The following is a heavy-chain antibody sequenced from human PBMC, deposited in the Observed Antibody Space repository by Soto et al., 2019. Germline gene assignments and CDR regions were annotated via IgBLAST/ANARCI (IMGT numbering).Heavy chain of an antibody. D-gene: IGHD2-8*01. CDR1: GFTFSNYA. V-gene: IGHV3-30*03. Sequence: QVQLVESGGGVVQPGTSLRLSCAASGFTFSNYAMHWVRQAPGKGLEWVAVISYDGSNKYYGDSGKGRFTISRDNSKKTLYLQMSSLRTEDTAVYYCATLNPVYDGFSVLDVWGQGTVVTVSS. CDR3: ATLNPVYDGFSVLDV. J-gene: IGHJ3*01. CDR2: ISYDGSNK.